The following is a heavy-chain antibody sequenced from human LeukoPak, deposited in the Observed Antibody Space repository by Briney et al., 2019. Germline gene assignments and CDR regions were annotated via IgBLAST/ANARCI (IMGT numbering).Heavy chain of an antibody. Sequence: GGSLRLSCAASGFTFISYWMSWVRQAPGKGLEWVANIKQDGSEKYYVDSVKGRFTISRDNAKNSLYLQMNSLRAEDTAVYYCARGSHCSSTSCRRLSHYYYYMDVWGKGTTVTISS. J-gene: IGHJ6*03. CDR3: ARGSHCSSTSCRRLSHYYYYMDV. CDR1: GFTFISYW. CDR2: IKQDGSEK. D-gene: IGHD2-2*01. V-gene: IGHV3-7*01.